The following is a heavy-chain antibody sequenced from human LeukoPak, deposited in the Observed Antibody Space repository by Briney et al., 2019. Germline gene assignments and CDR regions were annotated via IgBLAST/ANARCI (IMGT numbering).Heavy chain of an antibody. CDR2: ISPSGDTT. CDR3: ARAGDQYFDV. CDR1: GYIFTNHF. D-gene: IGHD7-27*01. J-gene: IGHJ4*02. V-gene: IGHV1-46*01. Sequence: ASVKISCKAPGYIFTNHFVHWVRQAPGQGLQWMGIISPSGDTTTYAPKFVGRVTLTRDTSTSTVYLDLRSLESEDTALYYCARAGDQYFDVWGQGIQVTVSS.